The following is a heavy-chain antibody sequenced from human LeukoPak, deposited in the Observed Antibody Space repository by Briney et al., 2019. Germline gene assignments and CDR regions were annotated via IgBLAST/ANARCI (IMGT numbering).Heavy chain of an antibody. J-gene: IGHJ6*02. V-gene: IGHV3-33*01. CDR2: IWYDGSNK. CDR3: ARERAVATYYYYYGMDV. CDR1: GFTFSSYG. Sequence: GGSLRLSCAASGFTFSSYGMHWVRQAPGKGLEWVAVIWYDGSNKYYADSVKGRFTISRDNSKNTLYLQMNSLRAEDTAVYYCARERAVATYYYYYGMDVWGQGATVTVSS. D-gene: IGHD4-23*01.